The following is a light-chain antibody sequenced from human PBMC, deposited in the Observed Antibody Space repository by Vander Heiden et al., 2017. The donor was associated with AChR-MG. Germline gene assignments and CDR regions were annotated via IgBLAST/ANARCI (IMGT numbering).Light chain of an antibody. Sequence: SYELNQPPSVSVPPGQTAIITCSGDKLEDKYVCWFQHKPNKSPGMVIFQDTKRPSGIPERFSGSISGNTATLTISGTQVVDEADYYCQKWASTTVVFGGGTKLTVL. CDR2: QDT. CDR3: QKWASTTVV. CDR1: KLEDKY. J-gene: IGLJ3*02. V-gene: IGLV3-1*01.